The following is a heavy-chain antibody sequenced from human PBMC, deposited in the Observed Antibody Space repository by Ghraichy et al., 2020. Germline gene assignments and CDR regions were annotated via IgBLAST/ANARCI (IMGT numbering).Heavy chain of an antibody. CDR2: ISATGSTT. CDR1: GLNFRSYS. V-gene: IGHV3-48*01. Sequence: SCATAGLNFRSYSMNWVRQARGKGVEWVSYISATGSTTYYADSVRGRFTISRDNARNSLYLQMNSLSGDDTALYYCAREWGGIVVVVAAAAFDTWGQGTLVSVSS. D-gene: IGHD2-15*01. J-gene: IGHJ4*02. CDR3: AREWGGIVVVVAAAAFDT.